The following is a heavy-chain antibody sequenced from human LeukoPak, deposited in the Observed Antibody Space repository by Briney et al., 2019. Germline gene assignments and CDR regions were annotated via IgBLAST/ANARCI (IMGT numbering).Heavy chain of an antibody. J-gene: IGHJ5*02. CDR3: ARDGVVPAGLLYWFDP. CDR2: ISYDGSNK. D-gene: IGHD2-2*01. CDR1: GFTFSSYA. V-gene: IGHV3-30-3*01. Sequence: GGSLRLSCAASGFTFSSYAMPWVRQAPGKGLEWVAVISYDGSNKYYADSVKGRFTISRDNSKNTLYLQMNSLRAEDTAVYYCARDGVVPAGLLYWFDPWGQGTLVTVSS.